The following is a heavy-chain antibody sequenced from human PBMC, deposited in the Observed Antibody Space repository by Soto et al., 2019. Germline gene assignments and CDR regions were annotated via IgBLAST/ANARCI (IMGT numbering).Heavy chain of an antibody. J-gene: IGHJ4*02. CDR2: IWYDGSNK. D-gene: IGHD3-16*02. CDR3: ARDGGYDYIWGSYRPYYFDY. V-gene: IGHV3-33*01. Sequence: GGSLRLSCAASGFTFSSYGMHWVRQAPGKGLEWVAVIWYDGSNKYYADSVKGRFTISRDNSKNTLYLQMNSLRAEDTAVYYCARDGGYDYIWGSYRPYYFDYWGQGTLVTVSS. CDR1: GFTFSSYG.